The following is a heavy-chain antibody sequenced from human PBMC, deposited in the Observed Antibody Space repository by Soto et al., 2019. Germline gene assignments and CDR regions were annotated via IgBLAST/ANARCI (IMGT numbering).Heavy chain of an antibody. CDR3: ARERSEMTTVTSYYYYGMDV. D-gene: IGHD4-17*01. Sequence: PSETLPLTCTVSGGSISSGGYYWSWIRQHPGKGLEWIGYIYYSGSTYYNPSLKSRVTISVDTSKNQFSLKLSSVTAADTAVYYCARERSEMTTVTSYYYYGMDVWGQGTTVTVSS. CDR2: IYYSGST. J-gene: IGHJ6*02. CDR1: GGSISSGGYY. V-gene: IGHV4-31*03.